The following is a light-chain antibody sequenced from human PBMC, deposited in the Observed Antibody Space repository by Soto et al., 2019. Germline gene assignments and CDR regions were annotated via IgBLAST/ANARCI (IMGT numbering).Light chain of an antibody. CDR1: QTISSY. J-gene: IGKJ1*01. V-gene: IGKV1-39*01. CDR3: QQYNSYWT. CDR2: AAS. Sequence: DIQLTQWHPSLCSCVVDTVTITCRASQTISSYLNWYQQKPGEAPKLLIFAASNLQSGVPSRFSGSGSVTDFTLTISSLQPDDFATYYCQQYNSYWTFGQGTKVDIK.